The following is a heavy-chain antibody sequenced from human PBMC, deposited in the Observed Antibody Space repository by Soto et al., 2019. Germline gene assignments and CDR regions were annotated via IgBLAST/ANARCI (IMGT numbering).Heavy chain of an antibody. CDR2: IKSNSDGGTT. V-gene: IGHV3-15*01. CDR3: TTTGTIDY. CDR1: GFTFRNAW. J-gene: IGHJ4*02. D-gene: IGHD1-1*01. Sequence: EVQLVESGGGLVKPGGSLRLSCAASGFTFRNAWMTWVRQAPGKGLEWVGRIKSNSDGGTTYYAAPVEGRFTISRDDSTNTVYLQMNSLKSEDTAVYYCTTTGTIDYWGQGTLVTVSS.